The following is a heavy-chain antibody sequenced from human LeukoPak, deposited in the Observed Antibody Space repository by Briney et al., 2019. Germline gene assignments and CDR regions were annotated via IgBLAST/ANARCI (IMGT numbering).Heavy chain of an antibody. CDR2: ISGDGSTT. Sequence: GGSLRLSCAASGFTFSTYWMHWVRQAPGKGLVWVSRISGDGSTTNYADSVKGRFSISRDNAKNTLYLQMNSLRAEDTAVYYCAREPPFDYWGQGTLVTVSS. CDR3: AREPPFDY. V-gene: IGHV3-74*01. CDR1: GFTFSTYW. D-gene: IGHD1-26*01. J-gene: IGHJ4*02.